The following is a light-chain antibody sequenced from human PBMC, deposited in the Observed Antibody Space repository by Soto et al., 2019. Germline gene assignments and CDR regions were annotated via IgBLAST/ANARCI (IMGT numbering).Light chain of an antibody. Sequence: QPVLTQPPSVSGAPGQRVTISCTGSSSNIGAGYDVHWYQQLPGTAPKLLIYANTNRPSGVPDRFSGSKSGTSASLAITGLQAEDEADYYCQSYDSSLSVLFGRGTKVTVL. CDR3: QSYDSSLSVL. CDR1: SSNIGAGYD. CDR2: ANT. J-gene: IGLJ2*01. V-gene: IGLV1-40*01.